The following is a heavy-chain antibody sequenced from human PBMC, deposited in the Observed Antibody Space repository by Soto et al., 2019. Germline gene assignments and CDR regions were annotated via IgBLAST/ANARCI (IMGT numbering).Heavy chain of an antibody. CDR3: TKSSGGSSSVGMDY. Sequence: PGGSLRLSCAVSGFIFKNYALNWVRQAPGKGLEWVASITRDGYNKYYADSVKGRFTISRDNSKNTLSLQMTALRVEDSSVYYCTKSSGGSSSVGMDYWGPGTLVTVPQ. J-gene: IGHJ4*02. CDR1: GFIFKNYA. CDR2: ITRDGYNK. V-gene: IGHV3-30*04. D-gene: IGHD6-6*01.